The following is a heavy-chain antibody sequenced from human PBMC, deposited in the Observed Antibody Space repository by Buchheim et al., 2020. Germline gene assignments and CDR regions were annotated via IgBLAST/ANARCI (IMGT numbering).Heavy chain of an antibody. CDR2: INHSGST. CDR3: ARGYSSGWYPRTAPYYFDY. Sequence: QVQLQQWGAGLLKPSETLSLTCAVYGGSFSGYYWSWIRQPPGKGLEWIGEINHSGSTNYNPSLKSRVTISVDTSKNQFSLKLSSVTAADTAVYYCARGYSSGWYPRTAPYYFDYWGQGTL. CDR1: GGSFSGYY. D-gene: IGHD6-19*01. V-gene: IGHV4-34*01. J-gene: IGHJ4*02.